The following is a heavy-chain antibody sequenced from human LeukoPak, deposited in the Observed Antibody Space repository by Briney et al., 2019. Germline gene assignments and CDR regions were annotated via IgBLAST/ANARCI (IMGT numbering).Heavy chain of an antibody. CDR2: INPNSGGT. Sequence: ASVKVSCKASGYTFTGYYMHWVRQAPGQGLEWMGWINPNSGGTNYAQKFQGRVTMTRDTSISTAYMELSRLRSDDTAVYYCARYRHDFWSGYYGYWGQGTLVTVSS. J-gene: IGHJ4*02. V-gene: IGHV1-2*02. D-gene: IGHD3-3*01. CDR3: ARYRHDFWSGYYGY. CDR1: GYTFTGYY.